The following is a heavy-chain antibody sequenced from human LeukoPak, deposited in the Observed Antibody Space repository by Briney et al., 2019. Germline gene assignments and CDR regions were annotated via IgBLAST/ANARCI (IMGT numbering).Heavy chain of an antibody. V-gene: IGHV4-4*07. CDR3: ARFSSIAAAFDY. Sequence: SETLSLTCTVSGGSISIYYWSWIRQPAGKGLEWIGRIYTSGSTNYSPSLKSRVTMSVDTSKNQFSLKLSSVTAADTAVYYCARFSSIAAAFDYWGQGTLVTVSS. J-gene: IGHJ4*02. CDR2: IYTSGST. D-gene: IGHD6-13*01. CDR1: GGSISIYY.